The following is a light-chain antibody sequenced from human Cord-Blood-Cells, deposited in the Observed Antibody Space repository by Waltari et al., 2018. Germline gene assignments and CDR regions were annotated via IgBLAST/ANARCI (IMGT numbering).Light chain of an antibody. CDR1: QSVSSSY. V-gene: IGKV3D-7*01. Sequence: EIVITQSPATLSLSPVERATLSCRASQSVSSSYLSWYQQKPGQAPRLLIYGASTRATGIPARFSGSGSGTDFTLTISSLQPEDFAVYYCQQDYNLPPLTFGGGTKVEIK. CDR2: GAS. CDR3: QQDYNLPPLT. J-gene: IGKJ4*01.